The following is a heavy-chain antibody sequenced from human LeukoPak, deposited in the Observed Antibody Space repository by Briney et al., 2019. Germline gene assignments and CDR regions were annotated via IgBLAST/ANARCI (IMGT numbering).Heavy chain of an antibody. CDR2: IGTAGDT. V-gene: IGHV3-13*01. Sequence: PGGSLRLSCAASGFTFSSYDMHWVRQATGKGLKWVSAIGTAGDTYYPVSVKGRFTISRENAKNSLYLQMNSLRAGDTAMYYCARNIRYGDYGGYYGMDVWGQGTTVTVSS. J-gene: IGHJ6*02. D-gene: IGHD4-17*01. CDR3: ARNIRYGDYGGYYGMDV. CDR1: GFTFSSYD.